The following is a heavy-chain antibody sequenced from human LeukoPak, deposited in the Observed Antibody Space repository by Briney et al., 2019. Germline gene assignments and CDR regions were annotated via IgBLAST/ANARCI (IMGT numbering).Heavy chain of an antibody. V-gene: IGHV1-46*01. Sequence: RASAKVSCKASGYTFTSYYMHWVRQAPGQGLEWMGIINPSGGSTSYAQKFQGRVTMTRDTSTSTVYMELSSLRSEDTAVYYCARDKGRTRKCIAAAGTGWDYYYYGMDVWGQGTTVTVSS. J-gene: IGHJ6*02. CDR1: GYTFTSYY. D-gene: IGHD6-13*01. CDR3: ARDKGRTRKCIAAAGTGWDYYYYGMDV. CDR2: INPSGGST.